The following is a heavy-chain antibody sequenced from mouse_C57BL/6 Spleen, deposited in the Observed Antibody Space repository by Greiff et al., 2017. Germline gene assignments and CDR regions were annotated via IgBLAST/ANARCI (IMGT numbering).Heavy chain of an antibody. Sequence: EVMLVESGGGLVKPGGSLKLSCAASGFTFSSYAMSWVRQTPEKRLEWVATISDGGSYTYYPDNVKGRFTISRDNAKNNLYLQMSHLKSEDTAMYYCARDDLAYWGQGTLVTVSA. V-gene: IGHV5-4*01. CDR3: ARDDLAY. J-gene: IGHJ3*01. CDR1: GFTFSSYA. CDR2: ISDGGSYT.